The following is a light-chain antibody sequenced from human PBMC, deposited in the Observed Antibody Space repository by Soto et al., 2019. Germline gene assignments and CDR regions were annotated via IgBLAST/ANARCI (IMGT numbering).Light chain of an antibody. Sequence: QLVLTQSPSASASLGALVTLTCTLNSGHSNYAIAWHQQQPEKGPRYLMRVNSDGSHSKGDGIPDRFSGSSSGAERYLTISSLQSEDEADYYCQTWGTGIRIGGGTKLTVL. J-gene: IGLJ2*01. CDR3: QTWGTGIR. CDR1: SGHSNYA. CDR2: VNSDGSH. V-gene: IGLV4-69*01.